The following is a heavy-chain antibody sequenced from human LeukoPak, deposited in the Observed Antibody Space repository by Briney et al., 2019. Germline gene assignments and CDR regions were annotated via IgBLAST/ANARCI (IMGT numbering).Heavy chain of an antibody. CDR2: IYYSGST. V-gene: IGHV4-59*01. CDR1: GGSISSYY. D-gene: IGHD5-12*01. Sequence: SETLSLTCTVSGGSISSYYWSWIRQPPGKGLEWIGYIYYSGSTNYNPSLKSRVTISVDTSKNQFSLKLSSATAADTAVYYCARSEGSGGYSNYFDYWGQGTLVTVSS. CDR3: ARSEGSGGYSNYFDY. J-gene: IGHJ4*02.